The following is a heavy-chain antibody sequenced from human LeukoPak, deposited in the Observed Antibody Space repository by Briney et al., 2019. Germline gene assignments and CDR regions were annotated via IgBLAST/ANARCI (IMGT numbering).Heavy chain of an antibody. V-gene: IGHV3-23*01. CDR2: ISDSGGRT. Sequence: GGSLRLSCAVSGITLNNYGMSWVRQAPGKGLEWVAGISDSGGRTNYADSVKGRFTISRDNPKNTLYLQMNSLRAEDTAVYFCAKRGVVIRLILVGFHKEAYYFDSWGQGALVTVSS. CDR3: AKRGVVIRLILVGFHKEAYYFDS. J-gene: IGHJ4*02. CDR1: GITLNNYG. D-gene: IGHD3-10*01.